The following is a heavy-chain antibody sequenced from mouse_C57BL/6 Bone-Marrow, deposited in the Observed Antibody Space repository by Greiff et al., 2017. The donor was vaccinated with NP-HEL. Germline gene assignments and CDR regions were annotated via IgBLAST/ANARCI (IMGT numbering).Heavy chain of an antibody. D-gene: IGHD1-1*01. CDR1: GFSLTSYG. V-gene: IGHV2-2*01. CDR2: IWTGGST. J-gene: IGHJ2*01. Sequence: VKLQQSGPGLVQPSQSLSITCTVSGFSLTSYGVHWVRQSPGKGLEWLGVIWTGGSTAYNAAFISRLSISTDNSKSQVFFKMNSLQADDTAIYYCARNHYGSRAPYYFDYWGQGTTLTVSS. CDR3: ARNHYGSRAPYYFDY.